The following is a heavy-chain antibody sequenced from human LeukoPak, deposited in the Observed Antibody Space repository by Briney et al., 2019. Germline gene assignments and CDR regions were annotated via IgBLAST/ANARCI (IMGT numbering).Heavy chain of an antibody. CDR2: IYTSGST. D-gene: IGHD3-22*01. J-gene: IGHJ4*02. CDR1: GGSISSYY. CDR3: ATSRGPYYYDSSGYFLPDY. Sequence: SETLSLTCTVSGGSISSYYWSWIRQPAGKGLEWIGHIYTSGSTNYNPSLKSRVTMSVDTSKNQFSLKLSSVTAADTAVYYCATSRGPYYYDSSGYFLPDYWGQGTLVTVSS. V-gene: IGHV4-4*07.